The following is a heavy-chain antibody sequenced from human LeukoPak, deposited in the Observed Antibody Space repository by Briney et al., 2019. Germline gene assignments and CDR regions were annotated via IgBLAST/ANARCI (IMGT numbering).Heavy chain of an antibody. V-gene: IGHV3-7*01. CDR3: AREKWGVYYYDSSGYPRPGRAFDY. CDR2: IKQDGSEK. CDR1: GFTFSSYW. J-gene: IGHJ4*02. Sequence: PGGSLRLSCAASGFTFSSYWMSWVRQAPGKGLEWVANIKQDGSEKYYVDSVKGRFTISRDNAKNSLYLQMNSLRAEDTAVYYCAREKWGVYYYDSSGYPRPGRAFDYWGQGTLVTVSS. D-gene: IGHD3-22*01.